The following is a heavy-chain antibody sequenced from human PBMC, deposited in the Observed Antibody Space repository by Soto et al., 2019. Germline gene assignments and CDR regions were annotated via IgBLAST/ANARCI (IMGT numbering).Heavy chain of an antibody. CDR3: ARLGKYYYYGMDV. CDR1: GGSFSGYY. V-gene: IGHV4-34*01. D-gene: IGHD7-27*01. Sequence: SETLSLTCAVYGGSFSGYYWSWIRQPPGKGLEWIGEINHSGGTNYNPSLKSRVTISVDTSKNQFSLKLSSVTAADTAVYYCARLGKYYYYGMDVWGQGTTVTVSS. J-gene: IGHJ6*02. CDR2: INHSGGT.